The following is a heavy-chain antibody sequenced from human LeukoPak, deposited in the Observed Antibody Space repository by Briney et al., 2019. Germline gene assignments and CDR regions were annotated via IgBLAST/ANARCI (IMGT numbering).Heavy chain of an antibody. Sequence: SGGSLRLSCAASGFTFSSYGMHWVRQAPGKGLEWVAFIRYDGSNKYYADSVKGRFTISRDNSKNTLYLQMNSLRAEDTAVYYCAKEGELGNAFDIWGQGTMVTVSS. CDR3: AKEGELGNAFDI. CDR1: GFTFSSYG. J-gene: IGHJ3*02. V-gene: IGHV3-30*02. D-gene: IGHD7-27*01. CDR2: IRYDGSNK.